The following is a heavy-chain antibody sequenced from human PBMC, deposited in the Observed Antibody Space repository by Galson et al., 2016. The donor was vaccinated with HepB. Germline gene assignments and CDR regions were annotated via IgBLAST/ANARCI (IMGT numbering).Heavy chain of an antibody. V-gene: IGHV3-23*01. CDR1: GFPFTTSA. D-gene: IGHD2-21*01. J-gene: IGHJ4*02. CDR2: ISGSGTTT. CDR3: ANPGTYLLY. Sequence: SLRLSCAASGFPFTTSALNWVRQAPGKGLQWVSFISGSGTTTFYTDSVKGRFTISRDNSKNMLYLQMDSLRAEDTAKYYCANPGTYLLYWGQGTLVTVSS.